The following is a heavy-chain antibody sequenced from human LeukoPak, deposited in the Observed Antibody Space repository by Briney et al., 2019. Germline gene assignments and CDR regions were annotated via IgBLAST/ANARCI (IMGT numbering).Heavy chain of an antibody. CDR1: GFTFSSYE. D-gene: IGHD6-13*01. CDR2: ISSSGSTI. Sequence: PGGSLRLSCAASGFTFSSYEMNWVRQAPGKGLEWVSYISSSGSTIYYADSVKGRFTISRDNAKNSLYLQMNSLRAEDTALYYCAKDSGNGGSSWYVGWGYYYMDVWGKGTTVTISS. V-gene: IGHV3-48*03. J-gene: IGHJ6*03. CDR3: AKDSGNGGSSWYVGWGYYYMDV.